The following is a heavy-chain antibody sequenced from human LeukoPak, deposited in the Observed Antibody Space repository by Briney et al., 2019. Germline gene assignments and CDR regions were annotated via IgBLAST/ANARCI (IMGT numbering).Heavy chain of an antibody. V-gene: IGHV3-33*01. CDR2: IWYDGSNE. CDR3: ARDTAMANFDY. J-gene: IGHJ4*02. Sequence: GRSLRLSCAASGFTFSSYGMHWVRQAPGKGLEWVAVIWYDGSNEYYADSVKGRFTISRDNSKNTLYLQMNSLRAEDTAVYYCARDTAMANFDYWGQGTLVTVSS. CDR1: GFTFSSYG. D-gene: IGHD5-18*01.